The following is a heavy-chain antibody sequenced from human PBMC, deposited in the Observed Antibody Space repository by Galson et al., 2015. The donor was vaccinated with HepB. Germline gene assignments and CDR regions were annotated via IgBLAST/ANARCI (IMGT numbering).Heavy chain of an antibody. Sequence: SLRLSCAASGFTFSSYSMNWVRQAPGKGLEWVSYISSSSSTIYYADSVKGRFTISRDNAKNSLYLQMNSLRDEDTAVYYCARDLVWWELLRGDDAFDIWGQGTMVTVSS. CDR2: ISSSSSTI. D-gene: IGHD1-26*01. CDR3: ARDLVWWELLRGDDAFDI. J-gene: IGHJ3*02. CDR1: GFTFSSYS. V-gene: IGHV3-48*02.